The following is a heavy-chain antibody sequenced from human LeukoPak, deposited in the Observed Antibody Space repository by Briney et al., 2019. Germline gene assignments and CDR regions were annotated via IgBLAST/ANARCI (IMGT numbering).Heavy chain of an antibody. D-gene: IGHD2-15*01. Sequence: GGSLRLSCAASGFTFSNYGIHWVRQAPGKGLEWVAVISYDGNNKYYADSVKDRFTISRDNSKNTLFLQMNSLRAEDTAVYYCAKGVDYCSGGSCPADYWGPGTLVTVSS. CDR1: GFTFSNYG. CDR2: ISYDGNNK. V-gene: IGHV3-30*18. J-gene: IGHJ4*02. CDR3: AKGVDYCSGGSCPADY.